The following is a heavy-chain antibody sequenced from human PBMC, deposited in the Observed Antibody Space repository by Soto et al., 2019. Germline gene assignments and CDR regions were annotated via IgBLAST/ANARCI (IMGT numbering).Heavy chain of an antibody. CDR3: ARGHVGVGATGYYGMDV. CDR2: INSDGSST. CDR1: GVTFSSYW. Sequence: PGGSLRLSCAASGVTFSSYWMHWVRQATGKGLVWVSRINSDGSSTSYADSVKGRFTISRDNAKNTLYLQMNSLRAEDTAVYYSARGHVGVGATGYYGMDVWGQGTTVTVSS. V-gene: IGHV3-74*01. D-gene: IGHD1-26*01. J-gene: IGHJ6*02.